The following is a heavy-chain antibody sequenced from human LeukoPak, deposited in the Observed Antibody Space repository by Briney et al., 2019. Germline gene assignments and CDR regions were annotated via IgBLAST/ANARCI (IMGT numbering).Heavy chain of an antibody. D-gene: IGHD5/OR15-5a*01. J-gene: IGHJ6*03. CDR2: VDRSGGT. Sequence: SETLSLTCAVYGGSFSTYYWSWIRQPPGKGLEWIGEVDRSGGTNYNPSLKSRVTVSVDKSKNQFSLKLSSVTSEDTAVYYCAQSYSVRLGPESHYYFYVDVWGKGTTITVSS. CDR3: AQSYSVRLGPESHYYFYVDV. CDR1: GGSFSTYY. V-gene: IGHV4-34*01.